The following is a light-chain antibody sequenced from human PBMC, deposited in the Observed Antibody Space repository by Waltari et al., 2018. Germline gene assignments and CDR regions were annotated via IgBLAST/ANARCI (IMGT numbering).Light chain of an antibody. CDR1: QSVFAKNKNY. Sequence: DIVVTQSPDSLAVSLGERATINCKSSQSVFAKNKNYLAWYQQKPGQAPKLLSFWAVTREAGVPDRFSGSGSGTDFTLTINSLQAEDVAVYFCQQYHSSPYLFGPGTKVEIK. CDR2: WAV. V-gene: IGKV4-1*01. J-gene: IGKJ3*01. CDR3: QQYHSSPYL.